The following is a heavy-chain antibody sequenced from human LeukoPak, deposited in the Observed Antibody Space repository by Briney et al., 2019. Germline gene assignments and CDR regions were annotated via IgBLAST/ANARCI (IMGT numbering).Heavy chain of an antibody. CDR1: GGSISSGDYY. J-gene: IGHJ6*02. CDR2: IYYSGRV. Sequence: SETLSLTCTVSGGSISSGDYYWSWIRQPPGKGLEWIGYIYYSGRVNYNPSLKSRVTISVDTSKNQFSLKLSSVTAADTAVYYCARDSAVSGYYYYGMDVWGQGTTVTVSS. D-gene: IGHD6-19*01. CDR3: ARDSAVSGYYYYGMDV. V-gene: IGHV4-61*08.